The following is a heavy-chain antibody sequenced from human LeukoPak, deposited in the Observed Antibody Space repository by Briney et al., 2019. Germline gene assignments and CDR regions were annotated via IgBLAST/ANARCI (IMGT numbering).Heavy chain of an antibody. CDR1: GFSFSSYW. CDR2: IKEDGSEK. Sequence: GGSLRLSCAASGFSFSSYWMSWVRQAPGNGLEWVANIKEDGSEKNYVDSVKGRFTISRDNAKNSLYLQMNTLRAEDTAVYYCGRSGIVTTAVPFWGQGTLVTVSS. V-gene: IGHV3-7*01. J-gene: IGHJ4*02. CDR3: GRSGIVTTAVPF. D-gene: IGHD1-26*01.